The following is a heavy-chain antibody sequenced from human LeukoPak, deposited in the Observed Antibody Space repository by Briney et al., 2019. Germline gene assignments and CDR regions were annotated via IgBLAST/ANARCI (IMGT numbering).Heavy chain of an antibody. CDR1: GYTFTGYG. Sequence: ASVKVSCKASGYTFTGYGISWVRQAPGQGLEWMGWISAYNGNTNYAQKLQGRVTMTTDTSTSTAYMELRSLRSDDTAVYYCARERYSYREHPKLFDYWGQGTLVTVSS. J-gene: IGHJ4*02. V-gene: IGHV1-18*01. CDR2: ISAYNGNT. D-gene: IGHD5-18*01. CDR3: ARERYSYREHPKLFDY.